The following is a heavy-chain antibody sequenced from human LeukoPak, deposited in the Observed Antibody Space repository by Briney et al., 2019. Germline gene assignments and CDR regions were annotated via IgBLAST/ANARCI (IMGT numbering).Heavy chain of an antibody. D-gene: IGHD3-22*01. V-gene: IGHV3-7*01. CDR2: IKQDGSEK. CDR3: ARQTMILVVERKLVFDP. CDR1: GFTFSRYW. Sequence: GGSLRLSCAASGFTFSRYWMSWVRQAPGKGLEWVANIKQDGSEKYYVDSVKGRFTISRDNAKNSLYPQMNSLRGDDTAVYYCARQTMILVVERKLVFDPWGQGTLVTVSS. J-gene: IGHJ5*02.